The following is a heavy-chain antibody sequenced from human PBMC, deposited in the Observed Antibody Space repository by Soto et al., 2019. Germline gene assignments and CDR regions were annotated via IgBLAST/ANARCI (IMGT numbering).Heavy chain of an antibody. J-gene: IGHJ4*02. CDR3: ARGASKDYYLDY. V-gene: IGHV1-18*04. Sequence: QVQLEQSGAEVKKPGASVRVSCKAYGYTFTSYGFTWVRQAPGQGLEWMGWINAYTGDTNYGQEFQGRVTMTTDTSTSTAYMDLRSLRSDDTAVYYCARGASKDYYLDYWGQGTRVTVSS. CDR2: INAYTGDT. CDR1: GYTFTSYG.